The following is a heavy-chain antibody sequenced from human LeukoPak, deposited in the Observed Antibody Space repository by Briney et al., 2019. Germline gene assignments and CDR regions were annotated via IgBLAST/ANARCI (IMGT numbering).Heavy chain of an antibody. CDR1: GASISSDY. Sequence: SETLSLTCTVSGASISSDYWSRIRQPPGKGLEWIGFIYYSGSTNYNPSLKSRVTMSLDTSKNQFSLKLSSVTAADTAVYYCARGIWPYYYDSSGYSRAFDIWGQGTMVTVSS. J-gene: IGHJ3*02. V-gene: IGHV4-59*01. CDR2: IYYSGST. CDR3: ARGIWPYYYDSSGYSRAFDI. D-gene: IGHD3-22*01.